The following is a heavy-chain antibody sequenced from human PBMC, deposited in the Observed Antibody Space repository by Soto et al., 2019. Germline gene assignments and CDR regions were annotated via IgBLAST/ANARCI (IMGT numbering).Heavy chain of an antibody. CDR2: ISPDGSDV. CDR1: GFPFTNYW. Sequence: GGSLRLSCAASGFPFTNYWMNWVRQTPGKGLMWVSRISPDGSDVGYADSVEGRFTVSRDNAKNTLYLQMHSLRAADTAMYYCACWGHIVPVALGDFVRWGHGALEAVSS. V-gene: IGHV3-74*01. J-gene: IGHJ4*01. D-gene: IGHD2-8*02. CDR3: ACWGHIVPVALGDFVR.